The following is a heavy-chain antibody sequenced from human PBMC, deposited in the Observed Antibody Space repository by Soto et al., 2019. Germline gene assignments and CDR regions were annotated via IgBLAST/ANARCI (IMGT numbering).Heavy chain of an antibody. CDR2: TYYRSKWFY. CDR3: VRGHYSSTWYLDY. V-gene: IGHV6-1*01. CDR1: GDSVSSNSAA. J-gene: IGHJ4*02. D-gene: IGHD6-13*01. Sequence: QSQTLSLTCAISGDSVSSNSAAWNWIRQSPSRGLEWLGRTYYRSKWFYHYAVSVKSRITINPYTSKDHFSLQLSSVTPEDTAVYYCVRGHYSSTWYLDYWGQGSLVTVSS.